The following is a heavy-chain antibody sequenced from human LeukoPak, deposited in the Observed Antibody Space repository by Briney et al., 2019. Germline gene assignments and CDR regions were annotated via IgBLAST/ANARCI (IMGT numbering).Heavy chain of an antibody. V-gene: IGHV3-74*03. Sequence: GGSLRLSCAASGFTFSSYSMNWVRQPPGKGLVWVSRIRRDGSDPTYADSVKGRFTISRDSAKNTLYLQMNSLRTEDTAVYYCARGGDYNTSPFDSWGQGTLVTVSS. CDR1: GFTFSSYS. CDR3: ARGGDYNTSPFDS. CDR2: IRRDGSDP. J-gene: IGHJ4*02. D-gene: IGHD1-14*01.